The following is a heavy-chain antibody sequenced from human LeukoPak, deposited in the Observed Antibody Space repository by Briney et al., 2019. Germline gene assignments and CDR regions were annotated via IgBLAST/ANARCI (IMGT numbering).Heavy chain of an antibody. CDR2: IIPILGIA. Sequence: SVKVSCKASGGTFSSYAISRVRQAPGQGVEWMGRIIPILGIANYAQRFQGRVTITADKSTSTAYMELSSLRSEDTAVYYCATTVTTYYYYYGMDVWGQGTTVTVSS. CDR1: GGTFSSYA. V-gene: IGHV1-69*04. J-gene: IGHJ6*02. D-gene: IGHD4-17*01. CDR3: ATTVTTYYYYYGMDV.